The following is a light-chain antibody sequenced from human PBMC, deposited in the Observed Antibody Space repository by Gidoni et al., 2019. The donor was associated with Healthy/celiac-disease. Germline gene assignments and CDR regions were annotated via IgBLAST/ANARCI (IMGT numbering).Light chain of an antibody. V-gene: IGKV3-15*01. CDR1: QSVSSN. Sequence: EIVMTQSPATLSVSPGERATLSCRASQSVSSNLAWYQQQPGQAPRLLIYGASTRATGIPARFSGSGSWTEFTLTISSLHSEDFAVYYCQQYNNWPLTFGGGTKVEIK. CDR2: GAS. J-gene: IGKJ4*01. CDR3: QQYNNWPLT.